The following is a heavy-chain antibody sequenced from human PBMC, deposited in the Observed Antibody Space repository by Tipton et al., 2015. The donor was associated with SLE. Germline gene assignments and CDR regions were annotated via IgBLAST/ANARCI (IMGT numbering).Heavy chain of an antibody. Sequence: TLSLTCAVYNGSLSGHYWSWIRQPPGKGLEWIGSIYYSGSTYYNPSLKSRVTISVDTSKNQFSLKLSSVTAADTAVYYCARGPFWSGSWDYWGQGTLVTVSS. CDR2: IYYSGST. V-gene: IGHV4-34*01. CDR3: ARGPFWSGSWDY. J-gene: IGHJ4*02. CDR1: NGSLSGHY. D-gene: IGHD3-3*01.